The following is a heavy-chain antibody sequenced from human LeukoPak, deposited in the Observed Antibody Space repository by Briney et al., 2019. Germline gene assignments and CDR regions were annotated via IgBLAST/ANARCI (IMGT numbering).Heavy chain of an antibody. CDR1: GFAFSTHN. CDR3: ASHFAHWGSHLFGY. D-gene: IGHD7-27*01. V-gene: IGHV3-21*01. J-gene: IGHJ4*02. Sequence: GGSLRLSCAASGFAFSTHNMNWVRQAPGKGLEGVSSIGRDSSYIYYADSLKGRFTISRDNAKNSQYLQMNSLGAEDTAVYYCASHFAHWGSHLFGYWGQGILVTVSS. CDR2: IGRDSSYI.